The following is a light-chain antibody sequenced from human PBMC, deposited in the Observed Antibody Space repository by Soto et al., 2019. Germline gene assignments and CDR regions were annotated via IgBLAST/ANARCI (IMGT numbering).Light chain of an antibody. V-gene: IGLV3-21*02. CDR1: NIESHS. CDR2: DGS. J-gene: IGLJ2*01. CDR3: QVWDSTSDHVV. Sequence: SYELTQPPSVSVAPGQTATITCGGFNIESHSVHWYQQKTGQAPVLVVYDGSDRPSGIPERFSGSNPRSNSADVATLTISRVEAGDEADYYCQVWDSTSDHVVFGGGTKLTVL.